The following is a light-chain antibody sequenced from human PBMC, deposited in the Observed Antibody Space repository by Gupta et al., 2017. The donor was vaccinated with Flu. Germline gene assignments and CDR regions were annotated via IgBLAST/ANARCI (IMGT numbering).Light chain of an antibody. CDR2: AAS. CDR3: QQYNSYPWT. Sequence: DIQMTPSPSPLSASVGDRVTITCRASQGIIKDLGWYQQKPGKAPKRLIYAASSLESGVPSRFSGSGSGTEFTLTISSLQPEDFATYYCQQYNSYPWTFGQGTKVEIK. CDR1: QGIIKD. J-gene: IGKJ1*01. V-gene: IGKV1-17*01.